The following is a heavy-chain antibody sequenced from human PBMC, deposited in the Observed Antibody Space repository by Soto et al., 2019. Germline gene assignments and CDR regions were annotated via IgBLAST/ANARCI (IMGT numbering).Heavy chain of an antibody. D-gene: IGHD3-9*01. CDR3: AKDAKILDWLPTSYYFDF. J-gene: IGHJ4*02. V-gene: IGHV3-23*01. CDR2: ISRSGNST. Sequence: EVQVLESGGGLAQPGRSLRLSCAVSGLSFSSYAMTWVRQSPGKGLEWVSSISRSGNSTYSADSVRGRFTISRDNSKNSLYLQMNSLGAETTAVYYCAKDAKILDWLPTSYYFDFWGQGPLVTVSS. CDR1: GLSFSSYA.